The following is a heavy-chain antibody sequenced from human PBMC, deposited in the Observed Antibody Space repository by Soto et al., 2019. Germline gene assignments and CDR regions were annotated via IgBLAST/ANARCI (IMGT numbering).Heavy chain of an antibody. CDR1: GGSNIRDGYY. D-gene: IGHD2-2*01. J-gene: IGHJ4*02. V-gene: IGHV4-31*03. CDR2: ISYGGSS. Sequence: PSETLSLTCTVSGGSNIRDGYYWSWIRQHPGKGLEWIAYISYGGSSYSNPSLKSRVTISADTSENQFSLRLTSVTAADTAVYFCARATPAGSADFWGQGTLVTVSS. CDR3: ARATPAGSADF.